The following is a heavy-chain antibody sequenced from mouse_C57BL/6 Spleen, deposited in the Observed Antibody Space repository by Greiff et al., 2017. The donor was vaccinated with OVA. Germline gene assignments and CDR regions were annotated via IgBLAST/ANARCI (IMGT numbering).Heavy chain of an antibody. Sequence: EVQLQQSGPELVKPGASVKIPCKASGYTFTDYNMDWVKQSHGQSLEWIGDINPNNGGTIYNQKFQGKATLTVDKSSSTAYMELGSLTSEGTAVYYGAREVGDYWGQGTTLTVSS. CDR1: GYTFTDYN. V-gene: IGHV1-18*01. CDR3: AREVGDY. J-gene: IGHJ2*01. CDR2: INPNNGGT.